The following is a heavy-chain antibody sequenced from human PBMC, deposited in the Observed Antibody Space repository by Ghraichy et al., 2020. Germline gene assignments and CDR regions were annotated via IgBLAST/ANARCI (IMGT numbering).Heavy chain of an antibody. Sequence: SETLSLTCTVSGGSISSYYWSCIRQPPGKGLEWIGYIYYSGSTNYNPSLKSRVTISVDTSKNQFSLKLSSVTAADTAVYYCAAGYSYAQFDYWGQGTLVTVSS. CDR1: GGSISSYY. J-gene: IGHJ4*02. CDR2: IYYSGST. V-gene: IGHV4-59*08. D-gene: IGHD5-18*01. CDR3: AAGYSYAQFDY.